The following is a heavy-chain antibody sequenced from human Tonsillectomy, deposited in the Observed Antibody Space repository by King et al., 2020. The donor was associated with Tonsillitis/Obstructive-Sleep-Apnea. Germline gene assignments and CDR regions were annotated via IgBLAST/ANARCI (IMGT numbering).Heavy chain of an antibody. CDR3: ARGSSSWYDYYYYMDV. D-gene: IGHD6-13*01. J-gene: IGHJ6*03. CDR1: GFTFSSYW. Sequence: VQLVESGGGLVQPGGSLRLSCAASGFTFSSYWMSWVRQAPGKGLEWGAHIKRDGSEKYYVDPVKGRFTISRDNSKNSLFLQMNSLRAEDTAVYYCARGSSSWYDYYYYMDVWGKGTTVTVSS. CDR2: IKRDGSEK. V-gene: IGHV3-7*04.